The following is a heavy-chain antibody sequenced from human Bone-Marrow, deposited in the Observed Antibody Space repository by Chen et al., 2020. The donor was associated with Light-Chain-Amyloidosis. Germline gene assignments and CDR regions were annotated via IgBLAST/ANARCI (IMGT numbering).Heavy chain of an antibody. D-gene: IGHD5-12*01. V-gene: IGHV3-30-3*01. Sequence: QVQLVESGGGVVQPGRSLRLSCAASGFTFSSYAMHWVRQAPGKGLEWVAVISYDVSNKYYADSVKGRFTISRDNSKNTLYLQMNSLRAEDTAVYYCARAPGYDFPFDYWGQGTLVTVSS. CDR2: ISYDVSNK. J-gene: IGHJ4*02. CDR3: ARAPGYDFPFDY. CDR1: GFTFSSYA.